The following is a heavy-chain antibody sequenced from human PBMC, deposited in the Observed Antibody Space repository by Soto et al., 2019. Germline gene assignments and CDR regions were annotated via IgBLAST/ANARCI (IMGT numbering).Heavy chain of an antibody. J-gene: IGHJ4*02. CDR1: GYSFSSHA. D-gene: IGHD6-13*01. V-gene: IGHV1-69*06. CDR3: ARGGALSTSWYWGDGLDS. Sequence: QVQLEQSGSEVQKSGSSVKVSCKASGYSFSSHAITWVRQAPGQGLEWMGGIIPVFGTPTYAQMFQGRLTISADKSTNTSSLELRSLRSEDTAVYYCARGGALSTSWYWGDGLDSWGQGTQVTVSS. CDR2: IIPVFGTP.